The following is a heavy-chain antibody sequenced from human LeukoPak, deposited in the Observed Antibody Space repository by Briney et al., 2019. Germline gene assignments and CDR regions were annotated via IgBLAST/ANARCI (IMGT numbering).Heavy chain of an antibody. CDR2: INHSGST. J-gene: IGHJ6*02. CDR3: ARGLYSSSWYYYYGMDV. CDR1: GGSFSGYY. V-gene: IGHV4-34*01. D-gene: IGHD6-13*01. Sequence: SETLSPTCAVYGGSFSGYYWSWIRQPPGKGLEWIGEINHSGSTNYNPSLKSRVTISVDTSKNQFSLKLSSVTAADTAVYYCARGLYSSSWYYYYGMDVWGQGTTVTVSS.